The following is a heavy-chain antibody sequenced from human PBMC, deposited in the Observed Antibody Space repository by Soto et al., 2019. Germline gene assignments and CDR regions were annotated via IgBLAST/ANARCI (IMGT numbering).Heavy chain of an antibody. CDR1: RDTFTNYA. CDR3: ARDLGGCSAGSCRYNWLDS. Sequence: QVQLVQSGAEVKKPGSSVKVSCKASRDTFTNYAISWVRQAPGQGLEWMGGIIPFYGTAHYAQKFQDRVTIIADTSTCTADMELSSLRPEDTAVYYCARDLGGCSAGSCRYNWLDSWGQGTLVTVSS. V-gene: IGHV1-69*06. CDR2: IIPFYGTA. J-gene: IGHJ5*01. D-gene: IGHD2-15*01.